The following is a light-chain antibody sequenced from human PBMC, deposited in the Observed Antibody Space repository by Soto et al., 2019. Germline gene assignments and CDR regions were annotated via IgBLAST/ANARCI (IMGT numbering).Light chain of an antibody. CDR1: QSISSN. CDR2: GAS. CDR3: QQRSTWPPFS. Sequence: EIVLTQSPATLSVSPGERATLSCRASQSISSNLAWYQQKPGQAPRLLIYGASSRPTGIPDRFSGSGSGTDFTLTISSLEPEDFAVYYCQQRSTWPPFSFGPGTKVDI. J-gene: IGKJ3*01. V-gene: IGKV3-11*01.